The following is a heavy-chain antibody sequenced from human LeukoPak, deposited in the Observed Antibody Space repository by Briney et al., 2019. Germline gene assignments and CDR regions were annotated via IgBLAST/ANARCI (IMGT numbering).Heavy chain of an antibody. CDR2: INHSGSI. V-gene: IGHV4-34*01. D-gene: IGHD3-22*01. Sequence: KTSETLSLTCTVYGGSFSGYYWSWIRQPPGRGLEWIGEINHSGSINYNPSLKSRVTISVDTSKNQFSLKLSSVTAADTAVYYCARPRRRYYDSSGYKSDAFDIWGQGTMVTVSS. CDR1: GGSFSGYY. CDR3: ARPRRRYYDSSGYKSDAFDI. J-gene: IGHJ3*02.